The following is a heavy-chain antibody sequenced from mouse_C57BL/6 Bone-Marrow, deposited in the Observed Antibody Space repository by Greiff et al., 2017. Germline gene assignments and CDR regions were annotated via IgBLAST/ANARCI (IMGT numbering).Heavy chain of an antibody. CDR1: GYTFTSYW. Sequence: QVQLQQPGAELVKPGASVKLSCKASGYTFTSYWMHWVKQRPGQGLEWIGMIHPNSGSTNYNEKFKSKATLTVDKSSSTAYMQLSSLTSEDSAVYYCARHDYHELLAMDYWGQGTSVTVSS. D-gene: IGHD2-4*01. CDR3: ARHDYHELLAMDY. J-gene: IGHJ4*01. V-gene: IGHV1-64*01. CDR2: IHPNSGST.